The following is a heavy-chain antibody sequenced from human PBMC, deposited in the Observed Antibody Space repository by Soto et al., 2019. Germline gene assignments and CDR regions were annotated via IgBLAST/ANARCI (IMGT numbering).Heavy chain of an antibody. Sequence: GGSLRLSCSACGFTFSSYGMHWVRQAPGKGLEWVAVIWYDGSNKYYADSVKGRFTISRDNSKNTLYLQMNSLRAEDTAVYYCARVGSAHAFDIWGQGTMVTVSS. V-gene: IGHV3-33*08. CDR3: ARVGSAHAFDI. CDR2: IWYDGSNK. D-gene: IGHD6-25*01. CDR1: GFTFSSYG. J-gene: IGHJ3*02.